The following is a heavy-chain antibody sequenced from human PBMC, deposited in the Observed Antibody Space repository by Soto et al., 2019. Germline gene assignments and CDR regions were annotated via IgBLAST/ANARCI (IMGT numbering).Heavy chain of an antibody. D-gene: IGHD5-18*01. CDR3: AYRNWFDP. CDR1: GFTFSSYG. J-gene: IGHJ5*02. V-gene: IGHV3-30*03. Sequence: VGSLRLSCAASGFTFSSYGMHWVRQAPGKGLEWVAVISYDGSNKYYADSVKGRFTISRDNSKNTLYLQMNSLRAEDTAVYYCAYRNWFDPWGQGTLVTVSS. CDR2: ISYDGSNK.